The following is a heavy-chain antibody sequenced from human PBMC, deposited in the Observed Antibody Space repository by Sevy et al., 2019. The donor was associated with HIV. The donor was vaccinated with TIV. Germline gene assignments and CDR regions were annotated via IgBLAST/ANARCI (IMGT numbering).Heavy chain of an antibody. CDR1: GGSITSLY. J-gene: IGHJ4*02. D-gene: IGHD1-26*01. CDR2: IYYNGHI. CDR3: AGENAWGRGYS. V-gene: IGHV4-59*08. Sequence: SETPSLTCTVSGGSITSLYWNWIRQPPGKGLEWIANIYYNGHINYNPSLKSRVTLSLDTSKNQFSMRLSSVTAADTAMYYCAGENAWGRGYSWGQGTLVTVSS.